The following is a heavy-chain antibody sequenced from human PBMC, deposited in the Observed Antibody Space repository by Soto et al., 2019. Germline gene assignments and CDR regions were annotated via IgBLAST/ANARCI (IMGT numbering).Heavy chain of an antibody. CDR3: AREPHIAAAGDDPDAFDI. J-gene: IGHJ3*02. V-gene: IGHV1-69*04. Sequence: ASVKVSCKASGGTFSSYTISWVRQAPGQGLEWMGRIIPILGIANYAQKFQGRVTITADKSTSTAYMELCSLRSEDTAVYYCAREPHIAAAGDDPDAFDIWGQGTMVTVSS. CDR1: GGTFSSYT. CDR2: IIPILGIA. D-gene: IGHD6-13*01.